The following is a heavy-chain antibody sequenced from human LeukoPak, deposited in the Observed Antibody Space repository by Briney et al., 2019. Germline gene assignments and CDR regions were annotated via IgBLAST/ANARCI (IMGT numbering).Heavy chain of an antibody. D-gene: IGHD4-17*01. CDR2: INSDGSST. Sequence: PGGSLRLSCAASGFTFSSYWMHWVRQAPGKGLVWVSRINSDGSSTSYADSVKGRFTISRDNAKNTLYLQMNSLRAEDTALYYCARDGHYDLFYYSYMDVWGKGTTVTVSS. CDR1: GFTFSSYW. J-gene: IGHJ6*03. CDR3: ARDGHYDLFYYSYMDV. V-gene: IGHV3-74*01.